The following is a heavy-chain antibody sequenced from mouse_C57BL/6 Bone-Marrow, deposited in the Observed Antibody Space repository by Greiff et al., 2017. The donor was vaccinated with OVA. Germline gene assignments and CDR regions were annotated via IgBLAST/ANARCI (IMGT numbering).Heavy chain of an antibody. V-gene: IGHV5-17*01. Sequence: EVNVVESGGGLVKPGGSLKLSCAASGFTFSDYGMHWVRQAPEKGLEWVAYISSGSSTIYYADTVKGRFTISRDNAKNTLFLQMTSLRSEDTAMYYCARPFYDGYSYYFDYWGQGTTLTVSS. CDR1: GFTFSDYG. D-gene: IGHD2-3*01. CDR3: ARPFYDGYSYYFDY. CDR2: ISSGSSTI. J-gene: IGHJ2*01.